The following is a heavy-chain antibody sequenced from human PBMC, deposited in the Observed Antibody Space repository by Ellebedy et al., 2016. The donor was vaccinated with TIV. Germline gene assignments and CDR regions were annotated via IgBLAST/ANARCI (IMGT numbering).Heavy chain of an antibody. CDR1: GFIVSSNY. D-gene: IGHD4-17*01. CDR2: IYSGGGT. Sequence: GESLKISCAASGFIVSSNYMSWVRQAPGKGLEWVSIIYSGGGTYYADSVKGRFTISRDNSKNTLYLHMNSLRVEDTAVYYCASRPNGDYHFLDYWGQGTLVTVSS. CDR3: ASRPNGDYHFLDY. V-gene: IGHV3-66*01. J-gene: IGHJ4*02.